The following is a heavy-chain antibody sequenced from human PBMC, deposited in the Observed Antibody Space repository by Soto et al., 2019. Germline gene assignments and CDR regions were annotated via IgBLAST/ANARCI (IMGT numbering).Heavy chain of an antibody. CDR1: GFTFSNYA. V-gene: IGHV3-23*01. D-gene: IGHD4-17*01. J-gene: IGHJ4*02. CDR3: AKGPTTVTTKNYFDC. Sequence: GGSLRLSCTGSGFTFSNYAMSWVRQAPGKGLEWVAAIGGSDDITNYADSVQGRFTISRDNSKNTLYLQVSSLRAEDTAVYYCAKGPTTVTTKNYFDCWGQGTLVTVSS. CDR2: IGGSDDIT.